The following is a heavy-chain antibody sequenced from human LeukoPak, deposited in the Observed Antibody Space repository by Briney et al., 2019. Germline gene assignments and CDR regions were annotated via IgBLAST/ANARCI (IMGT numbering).Heavy chain of an antibody. V-gene: IGHV3-23*01. J-gene: IGHJ4*02. CDR3: AKEAGIVLGGDY. CDR1: GFTFRSYA. Sequence: PGGSLRLSCAVSGFTFRSYAMSWVRQAPGKGLEWVSAINPAGARSFYADSVKGRFTMSRDNSRNTLYLQMNSLRAEHSAVYFCAKEAGIVLGGDYWGQGTLVTVSS. CDR2: INPAGARS. D-gene: IGHD1-26*01.